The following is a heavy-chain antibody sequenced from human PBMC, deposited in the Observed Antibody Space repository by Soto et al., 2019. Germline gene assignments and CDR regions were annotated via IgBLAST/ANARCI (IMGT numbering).Heavy chain of an antibody. J-gene: IGHJ4*02. CDR1: GGTFSSDS. Sequence: QIQLVQSGAEVREPGSSVKVSCKASGGTFSSDSINWVRQAPGQGLEWMGGIIPFIGTTNYAQRLQDRVRITADESTSTAYMELSSLRVDDTAVYYCARAEIAAEFDYWGQGTLVTVSS. D-gene: IGHD2-15*01. V-gene: IGHV1-69*12. CDR2: IIPFIGTT. CDR3: ARAEIAAEFDY.